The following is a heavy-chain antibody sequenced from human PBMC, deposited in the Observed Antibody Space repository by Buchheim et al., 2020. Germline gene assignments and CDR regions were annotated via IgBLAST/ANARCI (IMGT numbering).Heavy chain of an antibody. CDR2: IRYDGSNK. CDR1: GFTFSSYG. J-gene: IGHJ4*02. CDR3: AKVKVGNRGYYLDY. Sequence: QVQLVESGGGVVQPGRSLRLSCAASGFTFSSYGMYWVRQAPGKGLEWVAFIRYDGSNKYYADSVKGRFTISRDNSKNTLYLQMNSLRAEDTAVYYCAKVKVGNRGYYLDYWGQGTL. D-gene: IGHD1-26*01. V-gene: IGHV3-30*02.